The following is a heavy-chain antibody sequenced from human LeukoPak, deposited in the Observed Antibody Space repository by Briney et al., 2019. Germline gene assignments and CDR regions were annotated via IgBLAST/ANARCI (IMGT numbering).Heavy chain of an antibody. Sequence: ASVKVSCKSSGYTFTTYYIHWVRQAPGQGLEWMGVINPSGGSTHSAQKFQGRVTMTRDTSTSTVYMDVSGLRSEDTAVYYCARVDGDYYYYYYMDVWGKGTTVTVSS. V-gene: IGHV1-46*01. J-gene: IGHJ6*03. CDR1: GYTFTTYY. CDR3: ARVDGDYYYYYYMDV. CDR2: INPSGGST. D-gene: IGHD4-17*01.